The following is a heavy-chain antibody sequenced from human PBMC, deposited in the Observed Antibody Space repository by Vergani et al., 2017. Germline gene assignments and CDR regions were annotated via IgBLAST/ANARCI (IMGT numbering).Heavy chain of an antibody. CDR3: AKGGPRPERITIFGV. J-gene: IGHJ4*02. CDR1: GFTVSSNY. V-gene: IGHV3-23*04. Sequence: EVQLVESGGGLVQPGGSLRLSCAASGFTVSSNYMSWVRQAPGKGLEWVSAISGSGGSTYYADSVKGRFTISRDNSKNTLYLQMNSLRAEDTAVYYCAKGGPRPERITIFGVWGQGTLVTVSS. CDR2: ISGSGGST. D-gene: IGHD3-3*01.